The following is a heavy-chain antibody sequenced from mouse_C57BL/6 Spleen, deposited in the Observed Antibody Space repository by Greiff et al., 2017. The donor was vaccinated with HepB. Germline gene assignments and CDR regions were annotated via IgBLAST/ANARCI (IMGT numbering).Heavy chain of an antibody. CDR1: GFTFSNYW. CDR3: TGSMDY. Sequence: EVKLMESGGGLVQPGGSMKLSCVASGFTFSNYWMNWVRQSPEKGLEWVAQIRLKSDNYATHYAESVKGRFTISRDDSKRSVYLQMNNLRAEDTGIYYCTGSMDYWGQGTSVTVSS. CDR2: IRLKSDNYAT. V-gene: IGHV6-3*01. J-gene: IGHJ4*01.